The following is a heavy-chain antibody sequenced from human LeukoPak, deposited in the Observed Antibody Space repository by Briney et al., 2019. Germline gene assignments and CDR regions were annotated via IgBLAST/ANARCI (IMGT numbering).Heavy chain of an antibody. CDR3: ARHYPRSGSYYNPFDY. Sequence: PGRSLRLSCKASEFTFGTYWMSWVRQAPGRGPEWVASIKEDGSVQYYVDSVKGRFSIPRDNAKDSQYLQMNSLRAEDTAVYYCARHYPRSGSYYNPFDYWGQGILVTVSS. J-gene: IGHJ4*02. D-gene: IGHD3-10*01. V-gene: IGHV3-7*01. CDR1: EFTFGTYW. CDR2: IKEDGSVQ.